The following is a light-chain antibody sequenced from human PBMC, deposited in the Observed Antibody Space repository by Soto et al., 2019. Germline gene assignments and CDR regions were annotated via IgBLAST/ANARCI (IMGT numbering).Light chain of an antibody. V-gene: IGKV3-15*01. CDR1: QSVSSKY. CDR2: GAS. Sequence: EIVLTQSPGTLSLSPGERATLSCRASQSVSSKYFAWHQQKPRQAPRLLIYGASTSATGTPGRCSGSGSGTEFSITINSLQSEYVAVYYYHHYNSWWAFGQGTKVDIK. J-gene: IGKJ1*01. CDR3: HHYNSWWA.